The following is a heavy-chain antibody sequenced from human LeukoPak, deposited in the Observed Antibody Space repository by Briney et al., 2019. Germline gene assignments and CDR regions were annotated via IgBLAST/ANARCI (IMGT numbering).Heavy chain of an antibody. V-gene: IGHV3/OR16-10*01. CDR1: GFTFSSYA. CDR3: ARRVGAFDI. J-gene: IGHJ3*02. Sequence: GGSLRLSCAGSGFTFSSYAMHWVRQAPGKDLEWVSAIGSGGATYYADSVKGRFTISRDSAKSSLYLQMNSLRAEDMAVYYCARRVGAFDIWGQGTMSSSLQ. CDR2: IGSGGAT. D-gene: IGHD1-26*01.